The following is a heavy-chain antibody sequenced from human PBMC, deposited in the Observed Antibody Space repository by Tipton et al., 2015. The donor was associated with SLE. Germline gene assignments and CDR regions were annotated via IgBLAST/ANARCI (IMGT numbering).Heavy chain of an antibody. CDR1: GGSISSSVYY. CDR2: IYSSGNT. Sequence: LRLSCTVSGGSISSSVYYWGWIRQPPGKGLEWIGNIYSSGNTYYTSSLKSRVTISVDVSKNHFSLKLTSVTAADTAVYYCATFDYTLGNYYNPHYFDYWGQGALVAVSS. CDR3: ATFDYTLGNYYNPHYFDY. J-gene: IGHJ4*02. D-gene: IGHD3-10*01. V-gene: IGHV4-39*07.